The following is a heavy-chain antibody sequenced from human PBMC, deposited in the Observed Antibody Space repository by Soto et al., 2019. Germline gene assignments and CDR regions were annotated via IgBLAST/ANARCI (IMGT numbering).Heavy chain of an antibody. Sequence: QVQLVESGGGVVQPGRSLRVSCAASGFTFSSFAMHWVRQAPGKGLEWVAVISYDGSDTYYTDSVKGRFTISRDNSKNTLNLQMNSLRAEDTAVYYCAKGRSESSAWYALDSWGQGTLSPSPQ. CDR1: GFTFSSFA. V-gene: IGHV3-30*04. CDR3: AKGRSESSAWYALDS. D-gene: IGHD6-19*01. CDR2: ISYDGSDT. J-gene: IGHJ4*02.